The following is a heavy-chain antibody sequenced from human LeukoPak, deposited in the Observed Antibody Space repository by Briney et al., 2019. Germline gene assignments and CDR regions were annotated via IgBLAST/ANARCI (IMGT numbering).Heavy chain of an antibody. Sequence: SETLSLTCTVSGGSISSYYWSWIRQPPGKGLEWIGYIYYSGSTNYNPSLKSRVTISVDTSKNQFSLKLSSVTAADTAVYYCARHDGENVFDYWGQGTLVTVSS. CDR1: GGSISSYY. CDR3: ARHDGENVFDY. CDR2: IYYSGST. V-gene: IGHV4-59*08. D-gene: IGHD4-17*01. J-gene: IGHJ4*02.